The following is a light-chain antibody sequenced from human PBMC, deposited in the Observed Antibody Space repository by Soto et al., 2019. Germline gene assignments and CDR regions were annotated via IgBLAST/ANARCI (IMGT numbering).Light chain of an antibody. Sequence: DIQMTQSPSTLSASLGESVTINCRASQNIRNWLAWYQQKPGKAPNPLIYKASTLKSGVPSRFSGSGSGTEFTLTISSLQPDDFATYYCQHYNSYSEAFGQGTKVDIK. CDR1: QNIRNW. CDR3: QHYNSYSEA. CDR2: KAS. V-gene: IGKV1-5*03. J-gene: IGKJ1*01.